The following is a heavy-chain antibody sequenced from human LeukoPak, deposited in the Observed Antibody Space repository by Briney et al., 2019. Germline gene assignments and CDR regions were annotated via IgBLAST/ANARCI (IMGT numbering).Heavy chain of an antibody. V-gene: IGHV3-9*01. J-gene: IGHJ6*03. D-gene: IGHD2-2*01. CDR3: AKGGRTDNYYYMDV. Sequence: GGSLRLSCAASGFTFDDYAMHWVRQAPGKGLEWVSGISWNSGSIAYADSVKGRFTISRDNAKNSLYLQMNSLRGEDTALYYCAKGGRTDNYYYMDVWGKGTTVTISS. CDR1: GFTFDDYA. CDR2: ISWNSGSI.